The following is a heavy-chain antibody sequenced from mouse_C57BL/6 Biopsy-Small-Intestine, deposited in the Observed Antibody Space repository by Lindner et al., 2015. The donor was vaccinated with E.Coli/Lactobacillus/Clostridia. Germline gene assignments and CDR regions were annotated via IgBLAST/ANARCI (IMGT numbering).Heavy chain of an antibody. Sequence: VQLQESGAGLAKPGASVKLSCKTSGYTFTIYWIHWIKQRPGQGLEWIGYINPSSGYNRYNQKFKDKATLTVDKTSSTAYMQLSSLTYEDSAVYYCARYYGNTYWYFDVWGTGTTVTVSS. D-gene: IGHD1-1*01. V-gene: IGHV1-7*01. CDR3: ARYYGNTYWYFDV. CDR1: GYTFTIYW. CDR2: INPSSGYN. J-gene: IGHJ1*03.